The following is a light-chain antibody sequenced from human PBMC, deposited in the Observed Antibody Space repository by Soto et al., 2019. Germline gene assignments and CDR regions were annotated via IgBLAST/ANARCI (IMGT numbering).Light chain of an antibody. CDR1: RDISNY. CDR2: DAS. Sequence: DIQMTQSPSSLSASVGDRVTITCQASRDISNYLNWYQQKPGKAPTLLIYDASNLETGVPSRFSGSVSGTDFTFTISSLQPEDVATYYCQQYDNLPLFTFGPGTKVDIK. V-gene: IGKV1-33*01. J-gene: IGKJ3*01. CDR3: QQYDNLPLFT.